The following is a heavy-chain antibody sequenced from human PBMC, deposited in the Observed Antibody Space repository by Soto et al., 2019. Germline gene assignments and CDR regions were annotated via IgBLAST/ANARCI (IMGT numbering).Heavy chain of an antibody. CDR2: ISGSGGST. D-gene: IGHD2-15*01. CDR3: AKDRVMYCSGGSCYFSAPLMDY. V-gene: IGHV3-23*01. Sequence: PGGSLRLSCAASGFTFSSYAMSWVRQAPGKGLEWVSAISGSGGSTYYADSVKGRFTISRDNSKNTLYLQMNSLRAEDTAVYYCAKDRVMYCSGGSCYFSAPLMDYWGQGTLVTVSS. J-gene: IGHJ4*02. CDR1: GFTFSSYA.